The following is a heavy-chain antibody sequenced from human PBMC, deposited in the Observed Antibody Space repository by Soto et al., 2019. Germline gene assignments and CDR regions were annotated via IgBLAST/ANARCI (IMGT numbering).Heavy chain of an antibody. D-gene: IGHD2-21*02. V-gene: IGHV4-39*01. CDR3: ARQRTSVVTQAYFDD. CDR1: GGSINSRSYY. Sequence: KPSETLSLTCTVSGGSINSRSYYWGWIRQSPGKGLECIGSIYYSGSTYYNPSLKSRVAMSVDTSKNQFSLKLRSVSAADTAVYYCARQRTSVVTQAYFDDWGQGSLVTVSS. CDR2: IYYSGST. J-gene: IGHJ4*02.